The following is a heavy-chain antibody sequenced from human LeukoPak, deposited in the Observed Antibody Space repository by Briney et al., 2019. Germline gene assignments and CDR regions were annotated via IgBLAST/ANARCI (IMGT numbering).Heavy chain of an antibody. V-gene: IGHV3-49*03. CDR2: IRSKAYGGTT. CDR3: TRDEYLDY. J-gene: IGHJ4*02. Sequence: GGSLRLSCAASGFTFSDYYMSWIRQAPGKGLEWVGFIRSKAYGGTTEYAASVKGRFTISRDDSKSIAYLQMNSLKTEDTAVYYCTRDEYLDYWGQGTLVTVSS. CDR1: GFTFSDYY.